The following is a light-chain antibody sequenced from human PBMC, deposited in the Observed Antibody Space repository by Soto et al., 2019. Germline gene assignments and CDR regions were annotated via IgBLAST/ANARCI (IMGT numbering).Light chain of an antibody. J-gene: IGLJ3*02. CDR1: SSNIGSNI. V-gene: IGLV1-44*01. Sequence: QSVLTQPPSASGTPGQRVTISCSGSSSNIGSNIVNWYQQLPGTAPKLLNYSNNKRPSGVPDRFSGSKSGTSASLAISGLQSEDEADYYCAAWDDSLTGWVFGGGTKLTAL. CDR3: AAWDDSLTGWV. CDR2: SNN.